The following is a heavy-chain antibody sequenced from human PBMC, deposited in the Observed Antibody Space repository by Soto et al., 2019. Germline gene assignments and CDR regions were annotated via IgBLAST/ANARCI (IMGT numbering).Heavy chain of an antibody. V-gene: IGHV3-23*01. CDR3: GRDERSDWNYVVY. D-gene: IGHD3-9*01. CDR1: GFTFSSYA. J-gene: IGHJ4*02. CDR2: ISGSASTK. Sequence: EVQLLESGGGLVQPGGSLRLSCAASGFTFSSYAMSWVRQAPGKGLEWVSAISGSASTKYYADSVKGRFTVSRDNAKNSLYLQMNSLRDEDTAVYYCGRDERSDWNYVVYWGQGTLVTVSS.